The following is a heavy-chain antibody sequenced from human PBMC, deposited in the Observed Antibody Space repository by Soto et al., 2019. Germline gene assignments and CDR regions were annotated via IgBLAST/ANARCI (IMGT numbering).Heavy chain of an antibody. CDR1: GGTFSRYT. CDR2: IIPILGIA. Sequence: SVNVSCKASGGTFSRYTISWVLQAPGQGLEWMGRIIPILGIANYAQKFQGRVTITADKSTSTAYMELSSLRSEDTAVYYCARGYYDILTGYYTRAPFDYWGQGTLVTVSS. J-gene: IGHJ4*02. CDR3: ARGYYDILTGYYTRAPFDY. V-gene: IGHV1-69*02. D-gene: IGHD3-9*01.